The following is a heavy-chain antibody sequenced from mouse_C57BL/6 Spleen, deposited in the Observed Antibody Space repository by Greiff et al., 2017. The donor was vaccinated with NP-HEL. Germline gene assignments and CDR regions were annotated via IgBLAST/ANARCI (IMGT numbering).Heavy chain of an antibody. D-gene: IGHD2-4*01. J-gene: IGHJ4*01. V-gene: IGHV5-9*01. CDR2: ISGGGGNT. Sequence: EVKVVESGGGLVKPGGSLKLSCAASGFTFSSYTMSWVRQTPEKRLEWVATISGGGGNTYYPDSVKGRFTISRDNAMNTLYLQMSSLRSEDTALYYGARHVGGGLRQAYAMDYWGQGASVTVSS. CDR3: ARHVGGGLRQAYAMDY. CDR1: GFTFSSYT.